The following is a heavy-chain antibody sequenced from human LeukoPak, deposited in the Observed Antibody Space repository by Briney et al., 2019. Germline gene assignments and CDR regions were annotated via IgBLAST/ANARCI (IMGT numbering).Heavy chain of an antibody. Sequence: KPSETLSLTCTVSGGSISNYYWNWIRQPPGKGLEWVGHISYSGGTKYNPSLQSRVTISIDTSKNQFSLNLSSVTAADTAVYYCARRVIMSAAGVPDTWLDPWGQGSLVTVSS. D-gene: IGHD2-8*01. V-gene: IGHV4-59*08. CDR2: ISYSGGT. J-gene: IGHJ5*02. CDR1: GGSISNYY. CDR3: ARRVIMSAAGVPDTWLDP.